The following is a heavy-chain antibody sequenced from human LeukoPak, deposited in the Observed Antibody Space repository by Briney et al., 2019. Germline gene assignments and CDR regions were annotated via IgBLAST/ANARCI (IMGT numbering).Heavy chain of an antibody. CDR1: GFTFSNYD. CDR2: TSYDGSNK. CDR3: AKGGTTVTTVNTFDI. V-gene: IGHV3-30*18. Sequence: GGSLRLSCAASGFTFSNYDIHWVRQTPGKGLEWVAVTSYDGSNKYFVDSVKGRFTISRDNSKNTLYLQMNSLRAEDTAVYYCAKGGTTVTTVNTFDIWGQGTMVTVSS. J-gene: IGHJ3*02. D-gene: IGHD4-17*01.